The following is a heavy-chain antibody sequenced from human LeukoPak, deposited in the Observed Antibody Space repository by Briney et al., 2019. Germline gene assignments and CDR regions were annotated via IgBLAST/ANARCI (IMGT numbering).Heavy chain of an antibody. D-gene: IGHD3-10*01. CDR1: GYTFTGYY. J-gene: IGHJ4*02. CDR2: INPNSGGT. Sequence: ASVKVSCKASGYTFTGYYMHWVRQAPGQGLEWMGWINPNSGGTNYAQKFQGRVTMTRDTSISTAYMELSRLTSDDTAVYYCARGYDSGSNWNVADYWGQGTLVTVSS. CDR3: ARGYDSGSNWNVADY. V-gene: IGHV1-2*02.